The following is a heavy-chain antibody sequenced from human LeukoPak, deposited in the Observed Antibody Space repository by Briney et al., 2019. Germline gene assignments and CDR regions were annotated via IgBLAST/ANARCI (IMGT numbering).Heavy chain of an antibody. CDR2: IYYSGST. D-gene: IGHD3-3*01. V-gene: IGHV4-59*12. CDR1: GGSISSYY. Sequence: SETLSLTCTVSGGSISSYYWSWIRQPPGKGLEWIGYIYYSGSTYYNPSLKSRVTISVDTSKNQFSLKLSSVTAADTAVYYCARVAVQFLEWYNYFDYWGQGTLVTVSS. J-gene: IGHJ4*02. CDR3: ARVAVQFLEWYNYFDY.